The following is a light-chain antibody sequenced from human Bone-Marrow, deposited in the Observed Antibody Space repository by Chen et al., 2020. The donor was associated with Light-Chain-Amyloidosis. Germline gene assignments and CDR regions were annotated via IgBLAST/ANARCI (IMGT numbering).Light chain of an antibody. CDR1: TFDFGTYDL. J-gene: IGLJ3*02. Sequence: QSALTQPASVSGSPGQSITISCTGTTFDFGTYDLVTWYQTHPGKARKLIIFEGTKRPSVVSNRFSASKSVSTASLTISGLLAEDEADYDCCAYATTSTWVFGGGTKLTVL. CDR3: CAYATTSTWV. CDR2: EGT. V-gene: IGLV2-23*01.